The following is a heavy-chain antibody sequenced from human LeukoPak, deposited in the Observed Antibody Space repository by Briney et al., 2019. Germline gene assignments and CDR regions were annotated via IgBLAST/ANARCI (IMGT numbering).Heavy chain of an antibody. CDR3: ARLAGYGGLAWFDP. CDR1: GGSFSGYY. V-gene: IGHV4-34*01. J-gene: IGHJ5*02. CDR2: INHSGST. Sequence: PSETLSLTRAVYGGSFSGYYWSWIRQPPGKGLEWIGEINHSGSTNYNPSLKSRVTMSVDTSKNQFSLKLSSVAAADTAVYYCARLAGYGGLAWFDPWGQGTLVTVSS. D-gene: IGHD5-12*01.